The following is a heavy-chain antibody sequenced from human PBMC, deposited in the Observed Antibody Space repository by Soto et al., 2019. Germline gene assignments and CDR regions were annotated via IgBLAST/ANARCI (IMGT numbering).Heavy chain of an antibody. Sequence: SETLSLTCTVSGGSISSYYWSWIRQPPGKGLEWIGYIYYSGSTNYNPSLKSRVTISVDTSKNQFSLKLSSVTAADTAVYYCARQGSPTSPFDYWGQGTLVTVSS. CDR3: ARQGSPTSPFDY. CDR1: GGSISSYY. CDR2: IYYSGST. V-gene: IGHV4-59*08. J-gene: IGHJ4*02. D-gene: IGHD6-13*01.